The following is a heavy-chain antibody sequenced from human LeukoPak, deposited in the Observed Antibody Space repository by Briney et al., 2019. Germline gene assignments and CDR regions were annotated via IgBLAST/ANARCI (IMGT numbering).Heavy chain of an antibody. Sequence: TGGSLRLSCAASGFTFSTYWMSWVRQAPGKGLEWVANIKQDGSEKKYVDSAKGRFTISRDNAKNSLYLQMNSLRAEDTAIYYCARDLESSSWWNWFDPWGQGTLVTVSS. CDR1: GFTFSTYW. J-gene: IGHJ5*02. D-gene: IGHD6-13*01. CDR3: ARDLESSSWWNWFDP. CDR2: IKQDGSEK. V-gene: IGHV3-7*01.